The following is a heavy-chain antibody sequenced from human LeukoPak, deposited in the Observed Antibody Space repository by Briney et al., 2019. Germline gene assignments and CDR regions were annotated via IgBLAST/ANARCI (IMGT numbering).Heavy chain of an antibody. Sequence: GGSLRLSCAASGFTFSSYAMSWVRQAPGKGLEWVSAISGSGGSTYYADSVKGRFTISRDNSKNTLYLQMNSLRAEDTAVYYCVKGLTGNGEQQLVLGGDWFDPWGQGTLVTVSS. V-gene: IGHV3-23*01. CDR1: GFTFSSYA. CDR3: VKGLTGNGEQQLVLGGDWFDP. J-gene: IGHJ5*02. D-gene: IGHD6-6*01. CDR2: ISGSGGST.